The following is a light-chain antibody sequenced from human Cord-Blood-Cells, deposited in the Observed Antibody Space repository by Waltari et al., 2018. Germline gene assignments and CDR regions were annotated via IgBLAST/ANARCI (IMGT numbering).Light chain of an antibody. CDR2: DVS. J-gene: IGLJ3*02. CDR1: SSDVGGYNY. CDR3: CSYAGSYTFV. V-gene: IGLV2-11*01. Sequence: QSALTQPRPVSGSPGQSVTISCPGTSSDVGGYNYVSWYQQHPGKAPKLMIYDVSKRPSGVPDRFSGSKSGNTASLTISGLQAVDEADYYCCSYAGSYTFVFGGGTKLTVL.